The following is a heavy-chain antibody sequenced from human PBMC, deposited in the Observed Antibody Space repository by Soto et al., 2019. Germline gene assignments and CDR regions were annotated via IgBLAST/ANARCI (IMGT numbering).Heavy chain of an antibody. CDR2: TGSGTGPG. V-gene: IGHV1-69*06. Sequence: SVKVSCKASGGSLSTNPISWVRQAPGQGLEWMGGTGSGTGPGNHAQKFQGRLTVTADKSTSTVYMELTDLSSEDTAVYYCARRHSGGFFRFFDSWGQGTLVTVS. D-gene: IGHD2-15*01. J-gene: IGHJ4*02. CDR3: ARRHSGGFFRFFDS. CDR1: GGSLSTNP.